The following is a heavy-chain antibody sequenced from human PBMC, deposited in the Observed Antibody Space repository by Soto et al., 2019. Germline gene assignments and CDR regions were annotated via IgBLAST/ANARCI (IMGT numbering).Heavy chain of an antibody. CDR2: INHSGST. Sequence: PSETLSLTCAVYGGSFSGYYWSWIRQPPGKGLEWIGEINHSGSTNYNPSLKSRVTISVDTSKNQFSLKLSSVTAADTAVYYCARGRKGAFNYYGSGSYYLNYYGMDVWGQGTTVTSP. J-gene: IGHJ6*02. CDR1: GGSFSGYY. D-gene: IGHD3-10*01. V-gene: IGHV4-34*01. CDR3: ARGRKGAFNYYGSGSYYLNYYGMDV.